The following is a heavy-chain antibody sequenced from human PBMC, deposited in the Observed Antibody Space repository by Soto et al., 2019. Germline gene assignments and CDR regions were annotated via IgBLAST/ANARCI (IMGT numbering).Heavy chain of an antibody. Sequence: QVTLKESGPVLVKPTETLTLTCTVSGFSLSNARMGVSWIRQPPGKALEWLAHIFSNDEKSYSTSLKSRLTISKDTSKSQVVLTMTNMDPVDTATYYCARTKREMATREFTIGPTTIDYWGQGTLVTVSS. CDR3: ARTKREMATREFTIGPTTIDY. CDR1: GFSLSNARMG. V-gene: IGHV2-26*01. CDR2: IFSNDEK. J-gene: IGHJ4*02. D-gene: IGHD3-10*01.